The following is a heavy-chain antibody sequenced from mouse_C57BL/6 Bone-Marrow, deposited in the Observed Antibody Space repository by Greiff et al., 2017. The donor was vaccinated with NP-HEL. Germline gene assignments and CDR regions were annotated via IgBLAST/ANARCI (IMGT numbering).Heavy chain of an antibody. Sequence: VQLVESGPGLVAPSQSLSITCTVSGFSLTSYAISWVRQPPGKGLEWLGVIWTGGGTNYNSALKSRLSISKDNSKSQVFLKMNSLQTDDTARYYCASYLGRKYYYAMDYWGQGTSVTVSS. J-gene: IGHJ4*01. V-gene: IGHV2-9-1*01. CDR1: GFSLTSYA. D-gene: IGHD4-1*01. CDR2: IWTGGGT. CDR3: ASYLGRKYYYAMDY.